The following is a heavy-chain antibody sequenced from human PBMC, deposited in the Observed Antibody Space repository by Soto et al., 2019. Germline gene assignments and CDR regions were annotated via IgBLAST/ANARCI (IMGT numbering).Heavy chain of an antibody. CDR1: GDSIPSSPYY. Sequence: QLQLQESGPGQVKPSETLSLTCTVSGDSIPSSPYYWGWIRQPPGKGLEWIGSIYYSGNTFYNPSIKSRVTISVESSKKHFSLKLSSVTAADTAVYFCARLYSGPVWYFALWGRGTLVPVSS. D-gene: IGHD1-26*01. V-gene: IGHV4-39*02. J-gene: IGHJ2*01. CDR3: ARLYSGPVWYFAL. CDR2: IYYSGNT.